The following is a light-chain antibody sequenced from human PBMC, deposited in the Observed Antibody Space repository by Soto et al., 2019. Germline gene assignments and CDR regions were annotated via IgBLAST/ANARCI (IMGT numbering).Light chain of an antibody. V-gene: IGLV2-14*01. CDR3: SSSTTRGTQV. Sequence: QSALTQPASVYGSPGQSINISCTGTNNDVGGFNFVSWYQLHPDKAPKLIIYEVNSRPSGVSNRFSGSKSADTASLTISGLQPDDEADYYCSSSTTRGTQVFGGGTKLTVL. CDR2: EVN. CDR1: NNDVGGFNF. J-gene: IGLJ3*02.